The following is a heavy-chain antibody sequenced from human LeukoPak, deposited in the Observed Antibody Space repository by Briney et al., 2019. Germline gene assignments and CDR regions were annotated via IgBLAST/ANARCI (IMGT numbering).Heavy chain of an antibody. V-gene: IGHV4-39*07. CDR3: AIPKVYYYYYMDV. CDR2: IYYSGST. Sequence: PSETLSLTCTVSGGSISSSSYYWGWIRQPPGKGLEWIGSIYYSGSTYYNPSLKSRVTISVDTSKNQFSLKLSSVTAADTAVYYCAIPKVYYYYYMDVWGKGTTVTVS. J-gene: IGHJ6*03. CDR1: GGSISSSSYY.